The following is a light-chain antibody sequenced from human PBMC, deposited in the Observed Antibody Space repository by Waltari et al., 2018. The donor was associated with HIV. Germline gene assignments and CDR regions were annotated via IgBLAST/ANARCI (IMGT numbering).Light chain of an antibody. J-gene: IGKJ2*01. CDR3: QQSGT. Sequence: PVTLSLSPGERATLSCRASRSLNSRHLAWYQQKPGQTPRLLIYGASSRATGIPDRFNGSGSGTDFTLTIIRLEPDDFAMYYCQQSGTFGQGTRLEIK. CDR1: RSLNSRH. V-gene: IGKV3-20*01. CDR2: GAS.